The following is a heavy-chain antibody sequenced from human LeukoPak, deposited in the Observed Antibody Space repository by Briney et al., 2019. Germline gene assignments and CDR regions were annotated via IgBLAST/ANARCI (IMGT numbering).Heavy chain of an antibody. CDR2: INHSGST. J-gene: IGHJ4*02. CDR3: ARNRGYGYKY. Sequence: SETLSLTCAVYGGSFSGYYWSWIRQPPGKGLEWIGEINHSGSTNYNPSLKSRVTISVDTSKSQFSLKLTSVTAADTAVYYCARNRGYGYKYWGQGTLVTVSS. V-gene: IGHV4-34*01. D-gene: IGHD5-18*01. CDR1: GGSFSGYY.